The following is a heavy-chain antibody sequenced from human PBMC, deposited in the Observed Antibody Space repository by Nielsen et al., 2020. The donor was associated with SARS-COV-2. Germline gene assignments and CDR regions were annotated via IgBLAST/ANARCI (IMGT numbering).Heavy chain of an antibody. CDR2: ISYDGSNK. Sequence: GESLKISCAASGFTFSSYAMHWVRQAPGKGLEWVAVISYDGSNKYYADSVKGRFTISRDNSKDTLYLQMNSLRAEDTAVYYCARCPSYYYGMDVWGQGTTVTVSS. CDR1: GFTFSSYA. CDR3: ARCPSYYYGMDV. J-gene: IGHJ6*02. V-gene: IGHV3-30*04.